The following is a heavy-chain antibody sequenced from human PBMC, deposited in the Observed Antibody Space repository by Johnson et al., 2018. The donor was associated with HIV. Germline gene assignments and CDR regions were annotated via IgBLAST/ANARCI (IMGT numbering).Heavy chain of an antibody. CDR2: IKQDGSEK. CDR1: GFTFSSYW. CDR3: ARVTIFGVTKVDAFDI. J-gene: IGHJ3*02. D-gene: IGHD3-3*01. Sequence: VQLVESGGGLVQPGGSLRLSCAASGFTFSSYWMSWVRQAPGKGLEWVANIKQDGSEKYYVDSVKGRFTISRDNAKNSLYLQMNSLRAEDTALYYCARVTIFGVTKVDAFDIWGQGTMVTVSS. V-gene: IGHV3-7*03.